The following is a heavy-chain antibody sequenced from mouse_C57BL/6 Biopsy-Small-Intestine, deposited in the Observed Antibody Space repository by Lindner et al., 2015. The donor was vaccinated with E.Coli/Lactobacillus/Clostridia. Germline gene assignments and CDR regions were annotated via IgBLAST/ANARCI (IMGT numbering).Heavy chain of an antibody. J-gene: IGHJ4*01. V-gene: IGHV5-17*01. Sequence: VQLQESGEGLVKPGGSLKLSCAASGFTFSDYGMHWVRQAPEKGLEWIAYISSGSNTIYYADTLKGRFTISRDNAKNTLFPQVTSLRSEDTAMYYCARPFYYAMDYWGQGTSVTVSS. CDR2: ISSGSNTI. CDR1: GFTFSDYG. CDR3: ARPFYYAMDY.